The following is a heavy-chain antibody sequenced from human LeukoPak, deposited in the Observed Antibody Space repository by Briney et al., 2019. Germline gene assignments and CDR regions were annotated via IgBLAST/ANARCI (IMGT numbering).Heavy chain of an antibody. Sequence: SETLSLTCTVSGGSISSGGYYWSWIRQHPGKGLEWIGYIYYSGSTYYNPSLKSRVTISVDTSVDQFSLKLSSVTAAETAVYSCARMRIASNYWYFDLWGRGSLVTVSS. J-gene: IGHJ2*01. D-gene: IGHD6-6*01. V-gene: IGHV4-31*03. CDR1: GGSISSGGYY. CDR2: IYYSGST. CDR3: ARMRIASNYWYFDL.